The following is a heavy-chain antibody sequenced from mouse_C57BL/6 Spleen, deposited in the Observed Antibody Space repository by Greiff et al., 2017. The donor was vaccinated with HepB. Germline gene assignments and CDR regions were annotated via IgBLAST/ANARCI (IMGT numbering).Heavy chain of an antibody. V-gene: IGHV1-7*01. D-gene: IGHD1-1*01. Sequence: VQLQQSGAELAKPGASVKLSCKASGYTFTSYWMHWVKQRPGQGLEWIGYINPSSGYTKYNQKFKDKATLTADKSSSTAYMQLSSLTYEDSAVYYCAGVITTVDYAMDYWGQGTSVTVSS. CDR3: AGVITTVDYAMDY. J-gene: IGHJ4*01. CDR2: INPSSGYT. CDR1: GYTFTSYW.